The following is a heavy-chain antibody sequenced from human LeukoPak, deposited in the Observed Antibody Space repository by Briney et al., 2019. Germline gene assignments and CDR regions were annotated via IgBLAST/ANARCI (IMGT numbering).Heavy chain of an antibody. CDR2: IYTSGST. D-gene: IGHD4-11*01. CDR1: GGSISNYY. CDR3: ARDKGSNPFDY. J-gene: IGHJ4*02. V-gene: IGHV4-4*07. Sequence: SETLSLTCTVSGGSISNYYWNWIRQPAGKGLEWIGRIYTSGSTYYNPSLKSRVTMSVDTSKNQFPLKVSSVTAADTAVYYCARDKGSNPFDYWGQGTLVTVSS.